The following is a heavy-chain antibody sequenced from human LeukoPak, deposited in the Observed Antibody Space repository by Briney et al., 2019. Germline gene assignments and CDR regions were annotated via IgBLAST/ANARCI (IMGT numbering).Heavy chain of an antibody. Sequence: GRSLRLSCAASGFTFSSYGMHWVRQAPGKGLEWVAVIWYDGSNKYYADSVKGRFTISRDNSKNTLYLQMNSLRAEDTAVYYCAKDSIAVAGRYSHFDYWGQGTLVTVSS. CDR2: IWYDGSNK. CDR1: GFTFSSYG. V-gene: IGHV3-33*06. J-gene: IGHJ4*02. CDR3: AKDSIAVAGRYSHFDY. D-gene: IGHD6-19*01.